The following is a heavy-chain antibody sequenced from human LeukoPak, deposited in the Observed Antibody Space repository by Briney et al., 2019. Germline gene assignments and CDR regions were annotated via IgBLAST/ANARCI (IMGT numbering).Heavy chain of an antibody. D-gene: IGHD5-12*01. Sequence: SVKVSSKASGGTFSSYAISWVRQAPGQGLEWMGRIIPILGIANYAQKFQGRVTITADKSTSTAYMELSSLRSEDTAVYYCARAVGGYGYFDYWGQGTLVTVSS. CDR2: IIPILGIA. J-gene: IGHJ4*02. V-gene: IGHV1-69*04. CDR3: ARAVGGYGYFDY. CDR1: GGTFSSYA.